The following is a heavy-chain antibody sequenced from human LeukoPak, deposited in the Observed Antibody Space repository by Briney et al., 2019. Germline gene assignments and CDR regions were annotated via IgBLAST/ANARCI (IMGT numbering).Heavy chain of an antibody. CDR3: VRQSLFLDS. Sequence: GESLKISCKGTGYTFTSYWIAWVRQMPEKGLEWMGNIYPGDSDTKYSPSFQGQVTLSADKSISTAYLQWSSLKASDTAMYYCVRQSLFLDSWGQGTLVIVSS. CDR2: IYPGDSDT. V-gene: IGHV5-51*01. CDR1: GYTFTSYW. D-gene: IGHD3-10*01. J-gene: IGHJ4*02.